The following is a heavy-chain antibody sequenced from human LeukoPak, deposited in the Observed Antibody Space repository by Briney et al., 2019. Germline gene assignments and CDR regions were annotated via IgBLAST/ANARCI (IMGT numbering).Heavy chain of an antibody. CDR1: GGTFSSYA. Sequence: ASVKVSCKASGGTFSSYAINWVRQAPGQGLEWMGGIIPIFGTANYAQKFQGRVTITADESTSTAYMELSSLRSEDTAVYYCARDNLDIVVVPAAILPYYYYGMDVWGKGTTVTVSS. V-gene: IGHV1-69*13. CDR3: ARDNLDIVVVPAAILPYYYYGMDV. D-gene: IGHD2-2*02. J-gene: IGHJ6*04. CDR2: IIPIFGTA.